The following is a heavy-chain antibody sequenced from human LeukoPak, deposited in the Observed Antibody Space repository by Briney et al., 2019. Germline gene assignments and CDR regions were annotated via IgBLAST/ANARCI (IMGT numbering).Heavy chain of an antibody. Sequence: GGSLRLSCVASGFTFRNYGMHWVRQAPGKGLEWVAVISYDGSNKYYADSVKGRFTISRDNSKNTLYLQMNSLRAEDTAVYYCAKVRSDYYDSSGYYWYYYGMDVWGQGTTVTVSS. CDR2: ISYDGSNK. CDR1: GFTFRNYG. D-gene: IGHD3-22*01. V-gene: IGHV3-30*18. J-gene: IGHJ6*02. CDR3: AKVRSDYYDSSGYYWYYYGMDV.